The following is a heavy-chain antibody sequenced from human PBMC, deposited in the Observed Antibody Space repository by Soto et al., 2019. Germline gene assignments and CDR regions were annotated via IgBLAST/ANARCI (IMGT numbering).Heavy chain of an antibody. D-gene: IGHD3-22*01. J-gene: IGHJ3*02. CDR3: TRPSSGYYHDAFDI. Sequence: QVQLMQSGAEVKKPGSSVKVSCKASGGSFPSDTISWVRQAPGQGLEWLGGIVPVFGTPNHAQKFQGRVTIFAGGLTKTAFMELTNLEPEEKAVYYCTRPSSGYYHDAFDIWGQGTLVTVSS. CDR2: IVPVFGTP. V-gene: IGHV1-69*01. CDR1: GGSFPSDT.